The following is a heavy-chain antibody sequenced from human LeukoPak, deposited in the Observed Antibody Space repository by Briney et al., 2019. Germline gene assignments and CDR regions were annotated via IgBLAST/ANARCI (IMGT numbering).Heavy chain of an antibody. Sequence: SETLSLTCTVSGGSISSGSYYWSWIRQPAGEGLEWIGRFYTSGSTNYNPSLKSRVTISADTSKNQFSLKLSSVTAADTAVYYCARVDGSCSGGSCPSGNWFDPWGQGTLVTVSS. J-gene: IGHJ5*02. D-gene: IGHD2-15*01. CDR3: ARVDGSCSGGSCPSGNWFDP. CDR1: GGSISSGSYY. V-gene: IGHV4-61*02. CDR2: FYTSGST.